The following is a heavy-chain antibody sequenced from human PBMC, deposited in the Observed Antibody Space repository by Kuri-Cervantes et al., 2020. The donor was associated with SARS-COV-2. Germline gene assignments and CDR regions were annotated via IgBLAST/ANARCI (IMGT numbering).Heavy chain of an antibody. J-gene: IGHJ5*02. CDR3: AREGLLYVWGHGTFDP. CDR1: GGTFSSYA. Sequence: SVKVSCKASGGTFSSYAISWVRQAPGQGLEWMGGIIPILGIANYAQKFQGRVTITRDTSASTAYMELSSLRSEDTAVYYCAREGLLYVWGHGTFDPWGQGTLVTVSS. CDR2: IIPILGIA. D-gene: IGHD3-16*01. V-gene: IGHV1-69*10.